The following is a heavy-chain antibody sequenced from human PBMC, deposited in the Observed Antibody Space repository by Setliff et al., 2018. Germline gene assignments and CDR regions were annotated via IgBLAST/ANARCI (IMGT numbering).Heavy chain of an antibody. CDR1: GASISSGNDF. V-gene: IGHV4-61*09. CDR3: ARSDDNFQYPDY. CDR2: IYTNGGT. J-gene: IGHJ4*01. D-gene: IGHD1-1*01. Sequence: PSETLSLTCSVSGASISSGNDFWNWIRQPAGKGLEWIGNIYTNGGTDYSPSLRSRVTISLGTSKSQFSLQLTSVTAADTAIYYCARSDDNFQYPDYWGQGTLVTVSS.